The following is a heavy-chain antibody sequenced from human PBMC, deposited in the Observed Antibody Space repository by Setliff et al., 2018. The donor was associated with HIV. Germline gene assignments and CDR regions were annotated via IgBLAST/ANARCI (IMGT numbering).Heavy chain of an antibody. J-gene: IGHJ6*02. CDR2: IYHSGST. V-gene: IGHV4-38-2*02. CDR3: ARDLDPYFAMAV. Sequence: PSETLSLTCTVSGYSSSSDYYWGWIRQPPGKGLEWIGNIYHSGSTYYNPSLKSRVTISVDTSKNQFSLKLSSVTAADTAVYYCARDLDPYFAMAVWGQGTTVTVSS. CDR1: GYSSSSDYY.